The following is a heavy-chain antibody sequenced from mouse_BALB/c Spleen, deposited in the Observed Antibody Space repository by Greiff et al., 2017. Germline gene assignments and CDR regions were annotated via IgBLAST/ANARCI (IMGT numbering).Heavy chain of an antibody. CDR1: GYSITSGYY. Sequence: EVKLMESGPGLVKPSQSLSLTCSVTGYSITSGYYWNWIRQFPGNKLEWMGYISYDGSNNYNPSLKNRISITRDTSKNQFFLKLNSVTTEDTATYYCARRETARAFDYWGQGTTLTVSS. CDR3: ARRETARAFDY. D-gene: IGHD3-2*01. J-gene: IGHJ2*01. V-gene: IGHV3-6*02. CDR2: ISYDGSN.